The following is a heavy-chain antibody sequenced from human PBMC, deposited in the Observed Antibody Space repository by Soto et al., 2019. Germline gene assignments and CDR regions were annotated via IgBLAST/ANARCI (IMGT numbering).Heavy chain of an antibody. CDR3: TADGFTGIVGI. Sequence: EVQLVESGGSLVTPGGSLRLSCAASGFPFTKAWMTWVRQAPGKGLEWVGRIRSKTSRETREYAAPVTGRFTISRDDSKNMRYLEMNSLKIEDTGVYYCTADGFTGIVGIWGQGTMVTVSS. CDR1: GFPFTKAW. D-gene: IGHD3-22*01. CDR2: IRSKTSRETR. J-gene: IGHJ3*02. V-gene: IGHV3-15*01.